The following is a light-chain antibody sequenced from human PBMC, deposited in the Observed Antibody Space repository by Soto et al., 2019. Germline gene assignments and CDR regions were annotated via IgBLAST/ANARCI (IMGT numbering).Light chain of an antibody. V-gene: IGLV1-47*01. CDR1: SSNIESNY. CDR3: AAWDDILSGYV. J-gene: IGLJ1*01. CDR2: RNS. Sequence: QAVVTQPPSASGTPGQKVTISCSGSSSNIESNYVYWYQHLPGTAPKLLIYRNSQRPSGVPDRFSGSKSGTSASLAISGLRSEDEADYYCAAWDDILSGYVFGTGTKLTVL.